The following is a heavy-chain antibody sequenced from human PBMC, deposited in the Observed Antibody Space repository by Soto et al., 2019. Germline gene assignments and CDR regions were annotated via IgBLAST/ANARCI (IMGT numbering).Heavy chain of an antibody. CDR1: GGTFSSYA. Sequence: QVQLVQAGAEVKKPGSSVKVSCKAAGGTFSSYAISWVRQAPGQGLEWMGGIIPIFGTANYAQKFQGRVTITADKSTSTAYMELSSLRSEDTAVYYCASAHPQGDYYYYGMDVWGQGTTVTVSS. D-gene: IGHD1-26*01. CDR2: IIPIFGTA. CDR3: ASAHPQGDYYYYGMDV. J-gene: IGHJ6*02. V-gene: IGHV1-69*06.